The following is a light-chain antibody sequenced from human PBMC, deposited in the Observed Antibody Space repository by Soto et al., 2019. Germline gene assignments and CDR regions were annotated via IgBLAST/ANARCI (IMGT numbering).Light chain of an antibody. CDR2: AAS. J-gene: IGKJ5*01. CDR3: QQRQYWPPIT. V-gene: IGKV1-39*01. CDR1: QSISSY. Sequence: IQMTEAPYSMSASLGDRVIITCRASQSISSYLNWYQQKPGKAPKRLIYAASSLQSGVPSRFIGSGSGTDFTLTISSLEPEDFAVYYCQQRQYWPPITFGQGTRLEIK.